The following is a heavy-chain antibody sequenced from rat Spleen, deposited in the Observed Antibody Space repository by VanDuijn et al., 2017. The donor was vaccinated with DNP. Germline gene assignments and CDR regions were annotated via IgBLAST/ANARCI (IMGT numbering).Heavy chain of an antibody. CDR3: IRSVRRVYPLYNWYFDF. CDR1: GYSITSNY. D-gene: IGHD1-11*01. Sequence: VQLQESGPGLVKPSQSLSLTCSVTGYSITSNYWAWIRQFPGNKMEWMGYINYSGGTGHTPSLRSRISISRDTSNNQVFLQLTSVTTEDTAIYFCIRSVRRVYPLYNWYFDFWGPGTMVTVSS. CDR2: INYSGGT. J-gene: IGHJ1*01. V-gene: IGHV3-1*01.